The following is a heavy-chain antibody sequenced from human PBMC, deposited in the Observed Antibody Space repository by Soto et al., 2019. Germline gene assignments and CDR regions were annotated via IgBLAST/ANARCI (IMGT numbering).Heavy chain of an antibody. Sequence: SQTLSLTCAISGDSVSSNTASWNWIRQSPSRGLEWLGRTYFRSKWYNDYAVSVKSRIIINPDTSNNQFSLQLNSVTPEDTAVYFCAKGDNLGPKSGYAFDPWGQGIMVTVSS. CDR3: AKGDNLGPKSGYAFDP. J-gene: IGHJ5*02. CDR2: TYFRSKWYN. CDR1: GDSVSSNTAS. D-gene: IGHD5-12*01. V-gene: IGHV6-1*01.